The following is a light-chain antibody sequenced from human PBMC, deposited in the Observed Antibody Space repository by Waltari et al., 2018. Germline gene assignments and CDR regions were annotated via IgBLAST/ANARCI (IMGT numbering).Light chain of an antibody. J-gene: IGLJ2*01. V-gene: IGLV1-47*01. CDR3: AAWEDSLSGPV. Sequence: QSVLTYPPSASAPPGQMVTISCFGPSSNMGSNVVPCYQQLPGSAPKLLIYRDNQRPSGVPDRFSGSKSGSSASLAISGLRSEDEADYYCAAWEDSLSGPVFGGGTKLTVL. CDR1: SSNMGSNV. CDR2: RDN.